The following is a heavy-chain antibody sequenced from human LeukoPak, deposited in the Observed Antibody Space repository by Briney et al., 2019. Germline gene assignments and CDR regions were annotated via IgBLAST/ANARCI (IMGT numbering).Heavy chain of an antibody. D-gene: IGHD3-16*01. V-gene: IGHV3-7*03. CDR2: INHNGNVN. J-gene: IGHJ6*02. Sequence: GGSLRLSCGASGFIFSTYWMNWACQAPGKGLEWVASINHNGNVNYYVDSVRGRFTISRDNAKNSLYLQMSNLRAEDTAVYFCARGGGLDVWGQGATVTVSS. CDR1: GFIFSTYW. CDR3: ARGGGLDV.